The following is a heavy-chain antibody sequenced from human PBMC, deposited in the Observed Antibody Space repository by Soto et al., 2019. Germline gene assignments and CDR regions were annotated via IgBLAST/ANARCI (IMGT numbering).Heavy chain of an antibody. Sequence: ASVKVSCKASGYTFTSYGTSWVRQAPGQGLEWMGWISAYNGNTNYAQKLQGRVTMTTDTSTSTAYTELRSLRSDDTAVYYCARGPNWGYPIPFDYWGQGTLVTVSS. J-gene: IGHJ4*02. CDR3: ARGPNWGYPIPFDY. D-gene: IGHD7-27*01. CDR1: GYTFTSYG. V-gene: IGHV1-18*04. CDR2: ISAYNGNT.